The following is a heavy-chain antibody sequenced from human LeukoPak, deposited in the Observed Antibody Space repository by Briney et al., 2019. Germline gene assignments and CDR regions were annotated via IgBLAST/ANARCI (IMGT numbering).Heavy chain of an antibody. Sequence: SETLSLTCTVSGGFISSGSYYWSWCRHPAGNGLKWIGRIYTSGSTNYNPSLKSRVTISVDTSKNQFSLKLSSVTAADTAVYYCARVSVAGTIRGAFDIWGQGTMVTVSS. CDR2: IYTSGST. V-gene: IGHV4-61*02. CDR1: GGFISSGSYY. CDR3: ARVSVAGTIRGAFDI. J-gene: IGHJ3*02. D-gene: IGHD6-19*01.